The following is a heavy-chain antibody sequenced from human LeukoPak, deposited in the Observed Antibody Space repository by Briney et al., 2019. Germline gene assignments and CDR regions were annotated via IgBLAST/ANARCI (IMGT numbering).Heavy chain of an antibody. J-gene: IGHJ6*02. D-gene: IGHD1-26*01. V-gene: IGHV1-18*01. CDR1: GYTFTSYG. CDR2: ISAYNGNT. Sequence: ASVKVSCKASGYTFTSYGISWVRQAPGQGIEWMGWISAYNGNTNYAQKLQGRVTMTTDTSTSTAYMELRSLRSDDTAVYYCARDLSFSGSYYDYYYYYGMDVWGQGTTVTVSS. CDR3: ARDLSFSGSYYDYYYYYGMDV.